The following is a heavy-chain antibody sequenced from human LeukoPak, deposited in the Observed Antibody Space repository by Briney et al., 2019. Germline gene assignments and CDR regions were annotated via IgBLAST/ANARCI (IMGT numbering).Heavy chain of an antibody. J-gene: IGHJ6*02. V-gene: IGHV3-53*01. CDR3: ARGKPVTGTPDYYSYGMDV. Sequence: GGSLRPSCVVSGFTVSNNYMSWVRQAPRKGLEWVSLIYSGGSTYYADSVKGRFTISRDNSKNTVYLQMNSLRAEDTALYYCARGKPVTGTPDYYSYGMDVWGQGTMVTVSS. CDR1: GFTVSNNY. CDR2: IYSGGST. D-gene: IGHD1-20*01.